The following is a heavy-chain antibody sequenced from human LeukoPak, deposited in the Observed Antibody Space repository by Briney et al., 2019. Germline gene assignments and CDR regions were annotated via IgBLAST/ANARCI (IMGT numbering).Heavy chain of an antibody. V-gene: IGHV3-74*01. Sequence: PGGSLRLSCAASGFTFNSYLMHWVRQAPGKGLVWVSRINGDGSSPTYADSVKGRFTISRDNAKNTLYLQMNSLRAEDTAVYYCARVGGSSWGYFYYHMDVWGKGTAVTVSS. CDR2: INGDGSSP. J-gene: IGHJ6*03. CDR3: ARVGGSSWGYFYYHMDV. D-gene: IGHD6-13*01. CDR1: GFTFNSYL.